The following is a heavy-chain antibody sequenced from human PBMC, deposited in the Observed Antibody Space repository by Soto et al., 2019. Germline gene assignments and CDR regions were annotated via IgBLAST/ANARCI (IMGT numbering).Heavy chain of an antibody. V-gene: IGHV3-33*01. CDR3: ARPLEQHQLGFGMDV. D-gene: IGHD6-13*01. CDR2: IWYDGSKI. CDR1: GFTFSTYG. Sequence: GGSLRLSCAASGFTFSTYGMHWVRQAPGKGLEWVAVIWYDGSKIYYADSVKGRFTISRDNSKSTLYLQMNSLRAEDTAVYYCARPLEQHQLGFGMDVWGQGSPVTVSS. J-gene: IGHJ6*01.